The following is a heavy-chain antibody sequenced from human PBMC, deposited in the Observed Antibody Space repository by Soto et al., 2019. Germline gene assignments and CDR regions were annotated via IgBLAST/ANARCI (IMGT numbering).Heavy chain of an antibody. V-gene: IGHV4-39*01. J-gene: IGHJ4*02. CDR3: AMPLCRVSDSGFDS. D-gene: IGHD2-15*01. Sequence: SETLSLTCTVSGGSISSGRYFWSWIRQHPGKGLEWIGCIYYSGSTSYNPSLKSRVTISVDTSKNQFSLKLSSVTAADTAVYYFAMPLCRVSDSGFDSWAQETLVTVSS. CDR1: GGSISSGRYF. CDR2: IYYSGST.